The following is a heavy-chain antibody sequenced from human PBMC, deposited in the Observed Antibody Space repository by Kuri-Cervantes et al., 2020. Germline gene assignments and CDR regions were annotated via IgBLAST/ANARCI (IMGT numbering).Heavy chain of an antibody. D-gene: IGHD3-3*01. J-gene: IGHJ4*02. CDR1: GFTFSSYS. Sequence: GGSLRLSCAASGFTFSSYSMNWVRQAPGKGLEWVSSISSSSSYIYYADSVKGRFTISRDNAKNSLYLQMNSLRAEDTAVYYRARARRFFGYYFDYWGQGTLVTVSS. CDR2: ISSSSSYI. CDR3: ARARRFFGYYFDY. V-gene: IGHV3-21*01.